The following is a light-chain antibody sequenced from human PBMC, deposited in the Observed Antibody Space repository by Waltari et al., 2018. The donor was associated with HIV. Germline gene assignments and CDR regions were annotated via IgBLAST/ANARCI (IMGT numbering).Light chain of an antibody. J-gene: IGLJ2*01. CDR3: QSYDSSLRASV. V-gene: IGLV1-40*01. CDR2: SDI. Sequence: QSALTQPPSVSGAPGQRVTISCTGNRSNIGAGFFVHWYQLLPGTAPKLLVYSDINRPSGVPDRFSGSKSGTSASLVITGLQAEDEADYYCQSYDSSLRASVFGGGTKLTVL. CDR1: RSNIGAGFF.